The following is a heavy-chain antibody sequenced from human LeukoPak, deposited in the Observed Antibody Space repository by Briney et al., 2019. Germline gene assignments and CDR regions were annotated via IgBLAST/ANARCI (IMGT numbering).Heavy chain of an antibody. D-gene: IGHD6-13*01. CDR3: ARVIRSSWREQTFDY. V-gene: IGHV4-31*03. CDR1: GGSISSGGYY. J-gene: IGHJ4*02. Sequence: SQTLSLTCTVSGGSISSGGYYWSWIRQHPGKGLEWIGYIYYSGSTYYNPSLKSRVTISVDTSKNQLSLKLSSVTAADTAVYYCARVIRSSWREQTFDYWGQGTLVTVSS. CDR2: IYYSGST.